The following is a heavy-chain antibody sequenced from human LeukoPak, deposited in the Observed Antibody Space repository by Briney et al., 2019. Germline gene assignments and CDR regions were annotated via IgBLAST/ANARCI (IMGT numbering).Heavy chain of an antibody. CDR3: ARRRRIGRYSYGCLDY. CDR2: IYYSVST. V-gene: IGHV4-39*01. D-gene: IGHD5-18*01. Sequence: SETLSLTCTVSGDSICSSSYYWGCIRQPPGNGLEWIGCIYYSVSTYYNPSLKSRVTISVDTSKNQFSLKLSSVTAADTAVYYCARRRRIGRYSYGCLDYWGQGTLVTVSS. CDR1: GDSICSSSYY. J-gene: IGHJ4*02.